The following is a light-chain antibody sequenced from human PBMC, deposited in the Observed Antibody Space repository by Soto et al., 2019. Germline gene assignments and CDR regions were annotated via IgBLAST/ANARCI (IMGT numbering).Light chain of an antibody. V-gene: IGLV2-14*01. Sequence: QSALTQSASVSGSPGQSITISCTGTSRDVGGYNYVPWYQQHPGKAPKLMIYDVRNRPSGVSNRFSGSKSVNTASLTISGLQAEDEADYYCSSYTTISTYVFGTGTKVTVL. CDR2: DVR. CDR1: SRDVGGYNY. J-gene: IGLJ1*01. CDR3: SSYTTISTYV.